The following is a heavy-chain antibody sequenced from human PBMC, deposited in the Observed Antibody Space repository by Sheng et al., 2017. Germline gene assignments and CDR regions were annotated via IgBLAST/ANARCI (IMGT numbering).Heavy chain of an antibody. J-gene: IGHJ4*02. D-gene: IGHD6-19*01. CDR1: GGSFSGYY. Sequence: QVQLQQWGAGLLKPSETPSLTCAVYGGSFSGYYWSWIRQPPGKGLEWIGEINHSGSTNYNPSLKSRVTISVDTSKNQFSLKLSSVTAADTAVYYCATSGIAVAGTRYFDYWGQGTLVTVSS. CDR2: INHSGST. V-gene: IGHV4-34*01. CDR3: ATSGIAVAGTRYFDY.